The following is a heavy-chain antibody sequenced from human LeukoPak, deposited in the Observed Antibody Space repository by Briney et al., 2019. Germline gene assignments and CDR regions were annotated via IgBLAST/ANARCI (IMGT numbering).Heavy chain of an antibody. CDR1: GGSFSGYY. Sequence: SETLSLTCAVYGGSFSGYYWSWIRQPPGKGLEWIGEINHSGSTNYNPSLKSRVTISVDTSKNQFSLKLSSVTAADTAVYYCASSQSAYYDSSGYRHWGQGTLVTVSS. V-gene: IGHV4-34*01. D-gene: IGHD3-22*01. J-gene: IGHJ4*02. CDR3: ASSQSAYYDSSGYRH. CDR2: INHSGST.